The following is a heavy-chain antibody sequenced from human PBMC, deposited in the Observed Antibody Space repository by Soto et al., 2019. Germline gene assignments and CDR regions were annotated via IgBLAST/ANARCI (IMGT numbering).Heavy chain of an antibody. CDR3: ARETDWYFDL. Sequence: QVQLVQSGAEVKKPGSSVKVSCKASGGTFSSYTINWVRQAPGQGLEWMGGIIPIFGTANYAQKFQGRVTITADEYTSTAYMERSSLRFEDTAVYYCARETDWYFDLWGRGTLVTVSS. CDR2: IIPIFGTA. CDR1: GGTFSSYT. V-gene: IGHV1-69*12. J-gene: IGHJ2*01.